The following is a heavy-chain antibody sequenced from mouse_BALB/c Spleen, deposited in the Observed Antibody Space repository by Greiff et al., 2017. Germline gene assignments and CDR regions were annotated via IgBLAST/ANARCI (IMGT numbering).Heavy chain of an antibody. CDR1: GYTFTSYY. D-gene: IGHD2-12*01. CDR3: ERYDEGLDY. Sequence: VQLQESGPELVKPGPSVRISCKASGYTFTSYYIHWVKQRPGQGLEWIGWIYPGNVNTKYNEKFKGKATLTADKSSSTAYMQLSSLTSEDSAVYFCERYDEGLDYWGQGTTLTVSS. V-gene: IGHV1S56*01. CDR2: IYPGNVNT. J-gene: IGHJ2*01.